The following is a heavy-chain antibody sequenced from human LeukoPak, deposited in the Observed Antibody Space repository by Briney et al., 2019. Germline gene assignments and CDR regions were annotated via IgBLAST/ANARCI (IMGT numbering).Heavy chain of an antibody. J-gene: IGHJ4*02. V-gene: IGHV4-59*12. Sequence: SETLSLTCTVSGGSISSYYWSWIRQPPGKGLEWIGYIYYSGSTNYNPSLKSRVTMSVDTSKNQFSLKLSSVTAADTAVYYCARVSGWQFDYWGQGTLVTVSS. D-gene: IGHD6-19*01. CDR2: IYYSGST. CDR3: ARVSGWQFDY. CDR1: GGSISSYY.